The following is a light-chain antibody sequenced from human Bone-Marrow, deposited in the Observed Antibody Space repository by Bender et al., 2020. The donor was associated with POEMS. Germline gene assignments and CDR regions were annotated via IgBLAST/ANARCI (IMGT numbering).Light chain of an antibody. CDR1: SSDFGNYNL. V-gene: IGLV2-23*02. Sequence: QSVLTQPASVSGSPGQSITISCTGTSSDFGNYNLVSWYRQYPGKVPKLIIYEVNKRPSGVPDRFSGSKSGNTASLTISGLQAEDEADYYCCLYAGSSTLVFGGGTKLTVL. J-gene: IGLJ2*01. CDR3: CLYAGSSTLV. CDR2: EVN.